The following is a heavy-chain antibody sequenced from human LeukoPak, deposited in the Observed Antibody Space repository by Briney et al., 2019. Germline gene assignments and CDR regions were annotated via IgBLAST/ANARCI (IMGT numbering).Heavy chain of an antibody. V-gene: IGHV1-46*01. CDR3: ASFPGRITDGDEY. CDR1: GYTFTSYY. Sequence: ASVKVSCKASGYTFTSYYMHWVRQALGQGLEWMGIINPSGGSTSYAQKFQGRVTMTRDTSTSTVYMELSSLRSEDTAVYYCASFPGRITDGDEYWGQGTLVTVSS. CDR2: INPSGGST. J-gene: IGHJ4*02. D-gene: IGHD2-8*02.